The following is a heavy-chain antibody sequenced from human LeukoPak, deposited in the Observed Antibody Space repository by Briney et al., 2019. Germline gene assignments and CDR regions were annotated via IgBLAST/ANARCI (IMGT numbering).Heavy chain of an antibody. D-gene: IGHD3-22*01. V-gene: IGHV3-11*04. J-gene: IGHJ4*02. CDR3: ARKDFSSGSFTY. CDR2: IGLHGYPL. Sequence: GGSLRLSCAVSGFTFNIYYMSWIRQAPGKGLEWISYIGLHGYPLDYADSVKGRFTISRDNAKNSLYLDMSSLTAEDTAVYYCARKDFSSGSFTYWGQGPLVTVSS. CDR1: GFTFNIYY.